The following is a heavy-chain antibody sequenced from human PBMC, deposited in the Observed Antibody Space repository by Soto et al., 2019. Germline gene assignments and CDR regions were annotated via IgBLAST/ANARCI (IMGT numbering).Heavy chain of an antibody. CDR1: GFTFSSYW. CDR2: INSDGSST. J-gene: IGHJ4*02. D-gene: IGHD5-12*01. V-gene: IGHV3-74*01. Sequence: EVQLVESGGGLVQPGGSLRLSCAASGFTFSSYWMHWVRQAPGKGLVWVSRINSDGSSTSYADSVKGRFTISRDNAKNTLYMQMNSLRAEDTAVYYCAREGWLQPYFDYWGQGTLVTVSS. CDR3: AREGWLQPYFDY.